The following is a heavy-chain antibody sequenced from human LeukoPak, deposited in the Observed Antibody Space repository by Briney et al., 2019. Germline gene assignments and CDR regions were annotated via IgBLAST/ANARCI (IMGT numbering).Heavy chain of an antibody. CDR2: IITIFGTA. Sequence: SVKVSCKASGGTFSSYDISWVRQAPGQGLEWMGGIITIFGTANYAQKFQGRVTITADEYTSTTYMHLSSLRSKDTAVYYCARDGSYGDYVFEEFYFDYWGQGTLVTVSS. CDR1: GGTFSSYD. J-gene: IGHJ4*02. V-gene: IGHV1-69*13. CDR3: ARDGSYGDYVFEEFYFDY. D-gene: IGHD4-17*01.